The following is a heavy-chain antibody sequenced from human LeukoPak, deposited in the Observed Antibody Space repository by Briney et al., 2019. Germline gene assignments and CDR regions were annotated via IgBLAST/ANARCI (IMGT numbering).Heavy chain of an antibody. CDR3: AKEGLGYCSGGSCPTNWFDP. D-gene: IGHD2-15*01. V-gene: IGHV1-69*01. CDR1: XXYX. CDR2: IIPIFGTA. J-gene: IGHJ5*02. Sequence: XXYXXSWXRQAPGQGLEWMGGIIPIFGTANYAQKFQGRVTITADESTSTAYMELSSLRSEDTAVYYCAKEGLGYCSGGSCPTNWFDPWGQGTLVTVSS.